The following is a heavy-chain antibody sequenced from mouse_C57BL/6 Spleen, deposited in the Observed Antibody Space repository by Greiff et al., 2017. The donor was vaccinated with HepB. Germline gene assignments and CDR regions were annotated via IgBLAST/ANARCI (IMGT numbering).Heavy chain of an antibody. D-gene: IGHD1-1*01. J-gene: IGHJ3*01. CDR1: GFTFSDYG. CDR3: AINYYGSSITY. V-gene: IGHV5-17*01. CDR2: ISSGSSTI. Sequence: EVQVVESGGGLVKPGGSLKLSCAASGFTFSDYGMHWVRQAPEKGLEWVAYISSGSSTIYYADTVKGRFTISRDNAKNTLFLRMTSLRSEDTAMYYCAINYYGSSITYWGQGTLVTVSA.